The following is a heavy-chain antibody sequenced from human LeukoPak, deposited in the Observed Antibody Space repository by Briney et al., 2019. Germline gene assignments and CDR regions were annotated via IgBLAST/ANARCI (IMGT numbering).Heavy chain of an antibody. J-gene: IGHJ4*02. CDR1: GGTFSSYA. CDR2: INPNSGGT. CDR3: AREYGDYVRFDY. D-gene: IGHD4-17*01. Sequence: ASVKVSCKASGGTFSSYAISWVRQAPGQGLEWMGWINPNSGGTNYAQKFQGRVTMTRDTSISTAYMELSRLRSDDTAVYYCAREYGDYVRFDYWGQGTLVTVSS. V-gene: IGHV1-2*02.